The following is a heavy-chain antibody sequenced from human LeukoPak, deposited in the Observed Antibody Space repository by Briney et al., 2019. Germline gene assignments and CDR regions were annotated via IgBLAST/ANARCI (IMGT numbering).Heavy chain of an antibody. CDR3: ARAFGRPGLVRGVKVSYFDY. D-gene: IGHD3-10*01. CDR2: INPSGGGT. CDR1: GYTFTIYY. V-gene: IGHV1-46*01. Sequence: ASVKVSCKASGYTFTIYYIHWVRQAPGQGLEWMGLINPSGGGTNYAQKFQGRVTMTRDTSTSTVYMELSSLRSEDTAVYYCARAFGRPGLVRGVKVSYFDYWGQGTLVTVSS. J-gene: IGHJ4*02.